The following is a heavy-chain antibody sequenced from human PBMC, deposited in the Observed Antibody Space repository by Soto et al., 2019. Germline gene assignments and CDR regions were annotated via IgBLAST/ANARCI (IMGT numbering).Heavy chain of an antibody. CDR2: ISANNGNT. V-gene: IGHV1-18*01. J-gene: IGHJ4*02. Sequence: QVRLVQSGPEVKKPGASVKVSCKASGYTFTTLGISWVRQAPGQGLEWVGWISANNGNTKYSQKFQGRVSLTTETSASTAYMELRIPRSDDTAVYYCARSSPFDIYAITPLEFWGQGTLFTVSS. CDR1: GYTFTTLG. D-gene: IGHD3-9*01. CDR3: ARSSPFDIYAITPLEF.